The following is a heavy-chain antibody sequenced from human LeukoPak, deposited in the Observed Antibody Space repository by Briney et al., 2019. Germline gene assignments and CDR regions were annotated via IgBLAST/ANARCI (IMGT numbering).Heavy chain of an antibody. CDR2: INSDGSST. J-gene: IGHJ4*02. CDR3: ARDPRGGTVGY. Sequence: GGSLRLSCSASGFSLSTFAMRWVRQAPGKGLVWVSRINSDGSSTNYADSVKGRFTISRDNAKNTLYLQMNSLRAEDTAVYYCARDPRGGTVGYWGPRTLVTVSS. D-gene: IGHD2-15*01. CDR1: GFSLSTFA. V-gene: IGHV3-74*01.